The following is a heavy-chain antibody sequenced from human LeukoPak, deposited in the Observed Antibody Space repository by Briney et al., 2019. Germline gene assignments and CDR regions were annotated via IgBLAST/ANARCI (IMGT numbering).Heavy chain of an antibody. CDR1: GYSISSGYY. J-gene: IGHJ4*02. CDR2: IYHSGST. D-gene: IGHD6-13*01. Sequence: KTSETLSLTCAVSGYSISSGYYWGWIRPPPGKGLEWIGSIYHSGSTYYNPSLKSRVTISVDTSKNQFSLKLSSVTAADTAVYYCASGIAAAGPGFDYWGQGTLVTVSS. CDR3: ASGIAAAGPGFDY. V-gene: IGHV4-38-2*01.